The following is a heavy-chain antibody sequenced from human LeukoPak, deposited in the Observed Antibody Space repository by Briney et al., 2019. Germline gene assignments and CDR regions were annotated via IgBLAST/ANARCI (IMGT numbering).Heavy chain of an antibody. D-gene: IGHD4-17*01. J-gene: IGHJ6*03. CDR3: ARRGGKNYGDYLLYYYYMDV. CDR2: ISAYNGDT. V-gene: IGHV1-18*01. Sequence: ASVKVSCKASGYTFSSYGISWVRQAPGQGFEWMGWISAYNGDTHYAQKLQGRVTMTTDTSTSTAYMELRRLRSDDTAMYYCARRGGKNYGDYLLYYYYMDVWGKGTTVTVSS. CDR1: GYTFSSYG.